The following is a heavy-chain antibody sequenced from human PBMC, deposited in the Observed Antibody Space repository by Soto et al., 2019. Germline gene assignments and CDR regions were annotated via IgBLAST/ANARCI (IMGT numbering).Heavy chain of an antibody. CDR3: ARDLAEPPWRITMVRGVIGPNCFDP. J-gene: IGHJ5*02. D-gene: IGHD3-10*01. V-gene: IGHV1-3*01. Sequence: ASVKVSCKASGYTFTSYAMHWVRQAPGQRLAWMGWINAGNGNTKYSQKFQGRVTITRDTSASTAYMELSSLRSEDTAVYYCARDLAEPPWRITMVRGVIGPNCFDPWGQGTLLTVSS. CDR2: INAGNGNT. CDR1: GYTFTSYA.